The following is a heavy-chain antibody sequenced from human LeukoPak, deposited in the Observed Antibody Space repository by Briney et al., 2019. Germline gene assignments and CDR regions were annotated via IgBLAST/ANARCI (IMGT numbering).Heavy chain of an antibody. CDR1: GFTFSNYW. CDR2: IKQDGNEK. J-gene: IGHJ4*02. CDR3: ARDHGYYDSSGYGY. V-gene: IGHV3-7*01. D-gene: IGHD3-22*01. Sequence: PGGSLRLSCVVSGFTFSNYWMSWVRQAPGKGLEWVANIKQDGNEKYYVDSVKGRFTISRDNAKNSLYLQMNSLRAEDTAVYYCARDHGYYDSSGYGYWGQGTLVTVSS.